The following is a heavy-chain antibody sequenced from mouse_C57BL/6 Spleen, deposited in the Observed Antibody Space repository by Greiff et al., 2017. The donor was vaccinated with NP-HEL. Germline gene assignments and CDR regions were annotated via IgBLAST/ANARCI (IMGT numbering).Heavy chain of an antibody. V-gene: IGHV1-18*01. CDR2: INPNNGGT. J-gene: IGHJ4*01. CDR3: ARRLYYDYDGGCYAMDY. D-gene: IGHD2-4*01. CDR1: GYTFTDYN. Sequence: EVQLVESGPELVKPGASVKIPCKASGYTFTDYNMDWVKQSHGKSLEWIGDINPNNGGTIYNQKFKGKATLTVDKSSSTAYMELRSLTSEDTAVYYCARRLYYDYDGGCYAMDYWGQGTSVTVSS.